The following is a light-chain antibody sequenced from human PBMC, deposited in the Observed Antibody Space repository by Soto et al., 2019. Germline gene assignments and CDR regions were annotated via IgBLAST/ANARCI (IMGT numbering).Light chain of an antibody. CDR2: AAS. CDR1: QSISSY. Sequence: DIQMTQSPSSLSASVGDRVTITCRASQSISSYLNWYQQKPGKAPKLLIYAASSLQSGVPSRFSGSGSGTEFTLTISSLQPEDFATYYCLQHNSYPITFGQGTRRESK. CDR3: LQHNSYPIT. J-gene: IGKJ5*01. V-gene: IGKV1-17*01.